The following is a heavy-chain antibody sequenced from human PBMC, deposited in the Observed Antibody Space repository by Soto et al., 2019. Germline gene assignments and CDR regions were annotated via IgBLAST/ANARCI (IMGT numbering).Heavy chain of an antibody. Sequence: SVKVSCKASGGTFSSYAISWVRQAPGQGLEWMGGIIPIFGTANYAQKFQGRVTITADESTSTAYMELSSLRSEDTAVYYYARERAVGIAVAGAYYYYGMDVWGQGTTVTVS. CDR1: GGTFSSYA. CDR3: ARERAVGIAVAGAYYYYGMDV. J-gene: IGHJ6*02. V-gene: IGHV1-69*13. D-gene: IGHD6-19*01. CDR2: IIPIFGTA.